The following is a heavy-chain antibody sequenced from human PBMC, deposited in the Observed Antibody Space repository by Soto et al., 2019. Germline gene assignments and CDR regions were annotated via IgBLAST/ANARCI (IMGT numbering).Heavy chain of an antibody. V-gene: IGHV1-2*02. Sequence: QVQLVQSGAEVKRPGASVKVSCKASGYIFTGSFIHWVRQAPGEGLEWMGWFNPINDGTNYAEKFQARVTMTGDTSIRTAYMELSRLTSDDTAVYYCARTTTFRSFQAFDYWGQGTLVTVSS. CDR1: GYIFTGSF. D-gene: IGHD4-4*01. CDR2: FNPINDGT. CDR3: ARTTTFRSFQAFDY. J-gene: IGHJ4*02.